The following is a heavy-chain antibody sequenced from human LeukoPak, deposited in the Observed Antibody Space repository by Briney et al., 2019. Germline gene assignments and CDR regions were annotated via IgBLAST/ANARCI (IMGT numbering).Heavy chain of an antibody. CDR2: IKQDGSEK. J-gene: IGHJ4*02. V-gene: IGHV3-7*01. Sequence: GGALRVSCAAPGFSFSSYWMSWVRQAPGKGLEWVANIKQDGSEKYYVDSVKGRVTISRDNAKNSLYLQMKNLRAEDTAVYYSARDPATTVVTLDYWGQGNLVTVSS. D-gene: IGHD4-23*01. CDR1: GFSFSSYW. CDR3: ARDPATTVVTLDY.